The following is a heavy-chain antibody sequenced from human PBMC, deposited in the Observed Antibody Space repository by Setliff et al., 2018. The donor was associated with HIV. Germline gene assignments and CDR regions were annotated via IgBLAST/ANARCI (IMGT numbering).Heavy chain of an antibody. CDR2: IKYDGSEK. Sequence: GGSLRLSCAASGFTFSSYAMSWVRQAPGKGLEWVANIKYDGSEKYYVGSVKGRFTISRDNAKNSLYLQMNSLRVEDTAVYYCATDCAVVGGTGSLDSWGQGTLVTVSS. V-gene: IGHV3-7*03. CDR3: ATDCAVVGGTGSLDS. D-gene: IGHD1-26*01. CDR1: GFTFSSYA. J-gene: IGHJ4*02.